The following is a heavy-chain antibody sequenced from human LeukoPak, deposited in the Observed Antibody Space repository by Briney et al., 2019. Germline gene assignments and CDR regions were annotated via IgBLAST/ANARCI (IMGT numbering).Heavy chain of an antibody. J-gene: IGHJ6*02. CDR2: ISSSGSTI. CDR1: GFTFSSYS. V-gene: IGHV3-48*04. D-gene: IGHD1-26*01. CDR3: ARVGGGSYYDYYYGMDV. Sequence: PGGSLRLSCAVSGFTFSSYSMNWVRQAPGKGLEWVSYISSSGSTIYYADSVKGRFTISRDNAKNSLYLQMNSLRAEDTAVYYCARVGGGSYYDYYYGMDVWGQGTTVTVSS.